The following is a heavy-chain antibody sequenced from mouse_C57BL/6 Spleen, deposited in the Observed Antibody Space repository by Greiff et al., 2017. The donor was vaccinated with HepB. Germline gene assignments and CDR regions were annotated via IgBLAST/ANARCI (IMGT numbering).Heavy chain of an antibody. CDR1: GYTFTSYW. J-gene: IGHJ1*03. CDR3: ARGDYYAKYVDV. Sequence: QVQLQQPGAELVKPGASVKLSCKASGYTFTSYWMHWVKQRPGQGLEWIGMIHPNSGSTNYNEKFKSKATLTVDKSSSTAYMQLSSLTSEDSAVYYCARGDYYAKYVDVWGTGTTVTVSS. CDR2: IHPNSGST. D-gene: IGHD1-1*01. V-gene: IGHV1-64*01.